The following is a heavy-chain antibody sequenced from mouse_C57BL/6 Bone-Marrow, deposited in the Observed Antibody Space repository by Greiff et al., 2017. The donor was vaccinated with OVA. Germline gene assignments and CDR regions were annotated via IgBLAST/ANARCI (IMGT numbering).Heavy chain of an antibody. Sequence: EVKLMESGGGLVKPGGSLKLSCAASGFTFSSYAMSWVRQTPEKRLEWVATISDGGSYTYYPDNVKGRFTISRDNAKNNLYLQMSHLKSEDTAMYYCARDPYGSKGFAYWGQGTLVTVSA. CDR1: GFTFSSYA. CDR2: ISDGGSYT. V-gene: IGHV5-4*01. CDR3: ARDPYGSKGFAY. D-gene: IGHD1-1*01. J-gene: IGHJ3*01.